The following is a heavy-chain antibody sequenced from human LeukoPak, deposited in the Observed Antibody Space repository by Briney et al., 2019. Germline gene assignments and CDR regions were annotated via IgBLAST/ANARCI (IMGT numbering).Heavy chain of an antibody. CDR1: GGSISSGSYY. J-gene: IGHJ3*02. CDR2: IYTSGST. Sequence: SETLSLTCTVSGGSISSGSYYWSWIRQPAGKGLEWIGRIYTSGSTNYNPSLKSRVTISVDTSKNQFSLKLSSVTAADTAVYYCARDSSGYSQDAFDIWGQGTMVTVSS. V-gene: IGHV4-61*02. CDR3: ARDSSGYSQDAFDI. D-gene: IGHD3-22*01.